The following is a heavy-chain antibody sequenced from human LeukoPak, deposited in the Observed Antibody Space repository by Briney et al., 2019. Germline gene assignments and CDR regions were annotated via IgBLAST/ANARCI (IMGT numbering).Heavy chain of an antibody. CDR2: ISGSGTNA. CDR3: VKHWAPVLAAARFDF. J-gene: IGHJ4*02. V-gene: IGHV3-23*01. CDR1: GFTSSSYA. D-gene: IGHD2-2*01. Sequence: GGSLRHSSAASGFTSSSYAMSWVRQTPGKGLEWVSLISGSGTNAYYADCVKGRFTISRDNSMYTLYLKMNGLRAEDTALYYCVKHWAPVLAAARFDFWGQGNLVTVSA.